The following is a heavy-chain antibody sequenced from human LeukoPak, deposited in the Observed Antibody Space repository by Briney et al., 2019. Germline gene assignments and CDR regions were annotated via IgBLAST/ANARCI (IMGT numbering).Heavy chain of an antibody. Sequence: GASVSVSCKASGCIFTSHYIHWVRLAPGQGLQWMGIVYVGDGRTRYAQEFQGRVTMTWDTSTSTVYMDLSSLKTEDTAVYYCAREMPATFYFDFWGQGTVVTVPS. CDR1: GCIFTSHY. V-gene: IGHV1-46*01. CDR3: AREMPATFYFDF. D-gene: IGHD2/OR15-2a*01. CDR2: VYVGDGRT. J-gene: IGHJ4*02.